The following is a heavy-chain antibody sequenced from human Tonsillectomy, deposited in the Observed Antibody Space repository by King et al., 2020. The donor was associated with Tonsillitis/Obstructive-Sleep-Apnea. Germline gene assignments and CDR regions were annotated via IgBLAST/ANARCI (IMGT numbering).Heavy chain of an antibody. CDR1: GYSFTDYW. J-gene: IGHJ4*02. CDR3: ARIGTYNNFWSGYLDA. CDR2: IYPGDSET. Sequence: VQLVESGAEVKQPGESLKISCKGSGYSFTDYWVGWVRQMPGKGLEWMGIIYPGDSETRYIPSFQVQVTISVDKSITTAYLQWSSLKAPDTATYYCARIGTYNNFWSGYLDAWGQGTLVTVSS. V-gene: IGHV5-51*01. D-gene: IGHD3-3*01.